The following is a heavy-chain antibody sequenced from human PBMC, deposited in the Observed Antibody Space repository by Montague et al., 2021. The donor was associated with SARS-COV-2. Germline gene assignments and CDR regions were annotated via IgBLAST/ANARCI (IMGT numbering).Heavy chain of an antibody. CDR1: GGSISSYY. J-gene: IGHJ3*02. V-gene: IGHV4-59*01. D-gene: IGHD6-19*01. Sequence: SETLSLTCTVSGGSISSYYWSWIRQAPGKGLEWIGYIYYSGTTNXNPSLNSRVTLSVDTSKNQFFLKLSSVTAADTAVYYCARGSGWMANAFDIWGQGTMVTVSS. CDR2: IYYSGTT. CDR3: ARGSGWMANAFDI.